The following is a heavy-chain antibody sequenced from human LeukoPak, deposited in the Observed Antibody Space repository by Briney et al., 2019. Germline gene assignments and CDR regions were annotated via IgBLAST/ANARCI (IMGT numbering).Heavy chain of an antibody. V-gene: IGHV4-34*01. CDR1: GGSFSGYY. D-gene: IGHD5-24*01. Sequence: SETLSLTCAVYGGSFSGYYWSWIRQPPGKGLEWIGEINHSGSTNYNPSLKSRVTISVDTSKNQFSLKLSSVTAADTAVYYCARDRDGYSLFEYWGQGTLATVST. CDR3: ARDRDGYSLFEY. J-gene: IGHJ4*02. CDR2: INHSGST.